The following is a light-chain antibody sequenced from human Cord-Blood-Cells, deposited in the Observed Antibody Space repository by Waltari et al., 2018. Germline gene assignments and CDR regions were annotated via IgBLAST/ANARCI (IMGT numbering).Light chain of an antibody. J-gene: IGLJ3*02. Sequence: SYELPQPPSVSVSPGQTASITCSGDKLGDKYACWYQQKPGQSPVLVIYQDSKRPSGIPERFSGSNSGNTATLTISGTQAMDEADYYCQAWDSSTGVFGGGTK. CDR3: QAWDSSTGV. V-gene: IGLV3-1*01. CDR1: KLGDKY. CDR2: QDS.